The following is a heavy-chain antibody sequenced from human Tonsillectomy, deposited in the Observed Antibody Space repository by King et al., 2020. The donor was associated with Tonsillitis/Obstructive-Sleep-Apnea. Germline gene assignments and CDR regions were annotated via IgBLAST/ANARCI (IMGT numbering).Heavy chain of an antibody. J-gene: IGHJ6*03. V-gene: IGHV3-30*18. Sequence: VQLVESGGGVVQPGRSLRLSCAASGFTFSSYGMNWVRQAPGKGLEWVAVISYDGNNKYYADSVKGRFTISRDNSKNTLYLQMNSLRAEDTAVYYWAKEQYYYDSSGSTDYMDVWGKGTTVTVSS. D-gene: IGHD3-22*01. CDR1: GFTFSSYG. CDR2: ISYDGNNK. CDR3: AKEQYYYDSSGSTDYMDV.